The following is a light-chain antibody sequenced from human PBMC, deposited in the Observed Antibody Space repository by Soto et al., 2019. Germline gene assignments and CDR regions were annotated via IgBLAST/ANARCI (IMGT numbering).Light chain of an antibody. V-gene: IGLV4-69*01. J-gene: IGLJ1*01. Sequence: QAVLTQSPSASASLGASVKLTCTLSSGHSSYAIAWHQQQPEKGPRYLMRLNNDGSHSKGDGIPDRFSGSSSGAERYLTISSLQSEDEADYYCQTWVTGIQVFGTGTKVTVL. CDR2: LNNDGSH. CDR1: SGHSSYA. CDR3: QTWVTGIQV.